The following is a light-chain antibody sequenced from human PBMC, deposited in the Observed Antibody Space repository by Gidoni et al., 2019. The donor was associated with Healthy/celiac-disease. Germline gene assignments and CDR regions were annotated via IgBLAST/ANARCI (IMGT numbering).Light chain of an antibody. CDR1: QSISSY. CDR2: AAS. J-gene: IGKJ2*01. CDR3: QQSYSTPQT. V-gene: IGKV1-39*01. Sequence: DIQLTQSPSSLSASVGDRVTITCRASQSISSYLNWYQQKPGKAPKLLLYAASSLQSGVPSRFSGSGSGTDFTLTISSLQPEDFATYSCQQSYSTPQTFGQGTKLEIK.